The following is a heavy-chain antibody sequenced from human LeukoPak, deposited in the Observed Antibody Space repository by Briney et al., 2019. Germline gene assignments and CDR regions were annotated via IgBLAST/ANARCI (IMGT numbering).Heavy chain of an antibody. CDR1: GGSISSGSYY. J-gene: IGHJ4*02. V-gene: IGHV4-61*02. CDR2: IYASGST. D-gene: IGHD3-3*01. Sequence: PSETLSLTCTVSGGSISSGSYYWNWIRQPAGKGLEWIGRIYASGSTNYNPSLKSRVTMSVDTSKNQFSLKLSSVTAADTAVYYCARDRHHYDFWSGYYQSYYFDYWGQGTLVTVSS. CDR3: ARDRHHYDFWSGYYQSYYFDY.